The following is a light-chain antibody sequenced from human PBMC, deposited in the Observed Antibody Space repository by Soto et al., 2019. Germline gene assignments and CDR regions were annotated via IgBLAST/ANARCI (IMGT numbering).Light chain of an antibody. CDR3: QQNYITPPT. Sequence: DIQMTQSPSSLSASVGDRVIISCRASQSISTFLSWYQQKPGKAPNLLIYDVFTLQSGVPSMFSGTGSGTDFTLTISSLQPEDFATYYCQQNYITPPTFGGGTKVDIK. J-gene: IGKJ4*01. CDR2: DVF. V-gene: IGKV1-39*01. CDR1: QSISTF.